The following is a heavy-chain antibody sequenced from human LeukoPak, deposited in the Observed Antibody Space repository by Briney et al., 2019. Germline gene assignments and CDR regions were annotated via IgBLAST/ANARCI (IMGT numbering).Heavy chain of an antibody. D-gene: IGHD3-22*01. J-gene: IGHJ6*03. CDR1: GFTFSSYG. V-gene: IGHV3-7*01. CDR3: ARDLDYYDSSGYYYYYYYYMDV. Sequence: GGSLRLSCAASGFTFSSYGMSWVRQAPGKGLERVANIKQDGSEKYYVDSVKGRFTISRDNAKNSLYLQMNSLRAEDTAVYYCARDLDYYDSSGYYYYYYYYMDVWGKGTTVTVSS. CDR2: IKQDGSEK.